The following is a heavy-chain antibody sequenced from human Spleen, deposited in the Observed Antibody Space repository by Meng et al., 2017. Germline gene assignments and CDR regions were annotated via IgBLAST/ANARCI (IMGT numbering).Heavy chain of an antibody. CDR3: ARDENISAGKLYGDY. J-gene: IGHJ4*02. CDR1: GYTFTAYY. CDR2: INPNSGDT. V-gene: IGHV1-2*06. Sequence: VRMVRAEAGVKRPGAAVTVSCGASGYTFTAYYIHWVRQAPGQGLEWMGHINPNSGDTHYAQKFQGRVSMTGDTSISTAYVELSRLRSDDTAVYYCARDENISAGKLYGDYWGQGTLVTVSS. D-gene: IGHD6-13*01.